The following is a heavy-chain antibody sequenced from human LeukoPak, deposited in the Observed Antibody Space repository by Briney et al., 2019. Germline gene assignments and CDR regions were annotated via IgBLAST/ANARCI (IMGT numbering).Heavy chain of an antibody. J-gene: IGHJ4*02. Sequence: GASVKVPCKASGGTFSSYAISWVRQAPGRGLEWMGGIIPIFGTANYAQKFQGRVTITADESTSTAYMELSSLRSEDTAVYYCARGDDYVWGSSVDYWGQGTLVTVSS. CDR1: GGTFSSYA. V-gene: IGHV1-69*13. D-gene: IGHD3-16*01. CDR2: IIPIFGTA. CDR3: ARGDDYVWGSSVDY.